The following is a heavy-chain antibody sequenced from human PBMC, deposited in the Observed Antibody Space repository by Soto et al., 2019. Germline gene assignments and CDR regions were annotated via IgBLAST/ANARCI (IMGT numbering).Heavy chain of an antibody. V-gene: IGHV6-1*01. J-gene: IGHJ6*02. Sequence: SQTLSLTCAISGDSLSRNYIAWTWIGQSPKICLYLLGRTNFSSKWYHDYSVSVKSRITINPDTSNNQFSLHLNAVTPEDTAVYYCVRDKTVTRGYGMDVWGQGTTVTVS. D-gene: IGHD4-17*01. CDR2: TNFSSKWYH. CDR3: VRDKTVTRGYGMDV. CDR1: GDSLSRNYIA.